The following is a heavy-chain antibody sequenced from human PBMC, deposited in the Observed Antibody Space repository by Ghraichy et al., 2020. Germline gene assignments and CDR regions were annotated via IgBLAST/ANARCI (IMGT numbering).Heavy chain of an antibody. V-gene: IGHV1-69*04. Sequence: SVKVSCTASGGASSRDTFSWVRQAPGQGLEWLGRIIPILGVPTYAQKFQGRVTITADKSTNTAYLELSSLKSDDTAGYFCARDRITLVLGVKKDPGYWYFDLWGRGTLVTVSS. CDR2: IIPILGVP. J-gene: IGHJ2*01. CDR1: GGASSRDT. D-gene: IGHD3-10*01. CDR3: ARDRITLVLGVKKDPGYWYFDL.